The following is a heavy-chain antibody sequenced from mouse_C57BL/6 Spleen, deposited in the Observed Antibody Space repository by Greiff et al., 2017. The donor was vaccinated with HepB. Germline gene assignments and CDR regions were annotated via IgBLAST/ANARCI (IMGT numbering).Heavy chain of an antibody. Sequence: QVQLQQPGAELVRPGSSVKLSCKASGYTFTSYWMHWVKQRPIQGLEWIGNIDPSDSETHYNQKFKDKATLTVDKSSSTAYMQLSSLTSEDSAVYCCARWDYGSPFAYWGQGTLVTVSA. V-gene: IGHV1-52*01. CDR2: IDPSDSET. D-gene: IGHD1-1*01. CDR3: ARWDYGSPFAY. J-gene: IGHJ3*01. CDR1: GYTFTSYW.